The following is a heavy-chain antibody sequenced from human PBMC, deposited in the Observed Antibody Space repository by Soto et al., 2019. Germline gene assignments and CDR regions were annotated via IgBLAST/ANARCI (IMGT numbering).Heavy chain of an antibody. J-gene: IGHJ3*02. Sequence: EEQLLESGGGLVRPGRSLRLSCEASAFTFRSYAMSWVRQAPGKGLEWVSAITASADTTYYADSVKGRFTISRDNSKNTLYLRMNSLRAEDTAVYYCAKVRPLTDCTSTSCLGAFDIWGQGTMVTVS. D-gene: IGHD2-2*01. V-gene: IGHV3-23*01. CDR2: ITASADTT. CDR3: AKVRPLTDCTSTSCLGAFDI. CDR1: AFTFRSYA.